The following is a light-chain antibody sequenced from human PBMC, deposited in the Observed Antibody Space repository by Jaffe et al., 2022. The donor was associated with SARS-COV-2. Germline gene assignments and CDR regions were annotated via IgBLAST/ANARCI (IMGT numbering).Light chain of an antibody. CDR3: YSAADNSLEVV. CDR1: VLTKKY. V-gene: IGLV3-27*01. CDR2: KDS. J-gene: IGLJ2*01. Sequence: SYELTQPSSVSVSPGQTARITCSGDVLTKKYARWFQQKPGQAPVLVIYKDSERPSGIPERFSGSSSGTTVTLTISGAQVEDEADYYCYSAADNSLEVVFGGGTKLIVL.